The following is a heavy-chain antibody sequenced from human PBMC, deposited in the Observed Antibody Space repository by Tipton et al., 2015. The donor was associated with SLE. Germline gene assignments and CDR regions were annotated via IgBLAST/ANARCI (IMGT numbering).Heavy chain of an antibody. CDR1: GYTFTSYY. V-gene: IGHV1-46*01. CDR2: INPSGGST. Sequence: QSGAEVKKPGASVKVSCKASGYTFTSYYMHWVRQAPGQGLEWMGIINPSGGSTSYAQKFQGRVTMTRDTSTSTVYMELSSLRSEDTAVYYCARVSWQQLVRGFFDYWGQGTLVTVSS. D-gene: IGHD6-13*01. J-gene: IGHJ4*02. CDR3: ARVSWQQLVRGFFDY.